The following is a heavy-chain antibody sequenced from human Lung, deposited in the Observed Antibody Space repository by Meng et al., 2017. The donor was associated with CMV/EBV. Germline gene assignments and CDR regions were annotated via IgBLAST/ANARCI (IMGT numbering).Heavy chain of an antibody. V-gene: IGHV3-21*04. J-gene: IGHJ6*02. Sequence: GGSXRLXCAASGFTFSSYHMSWVRQAPGKGLEWVSSITSSDTYKYYPDSLKGRFTISRDNARKLLYLQMNSLRAEDTAVYYCARCQGYDFWSGVYYYYGMDVXGQGXTVTVSS. CDR1: GFTFSSYH. D-gene: IGHD3-3*01. CDR2: ITSSDTYK. CDR3: ARCQGYDFWSGVYYYYGMDV.